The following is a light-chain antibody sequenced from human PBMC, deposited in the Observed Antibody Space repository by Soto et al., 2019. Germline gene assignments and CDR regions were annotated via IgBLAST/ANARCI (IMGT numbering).Light chain of an antibody. J-gene: IGKJ2*01. CDR3: QQYNNWPPMYT. Sequence: EIVMTQSPATLSVSPGERATLSCRASQSVSSNLAWYQQNPGQAPRLLLYGASTRATGIPARFSGSGSGTEFTLTISSLQSEDFAVYYCQQYNNWPPMYTFGQGTKLEIK. CDR1: QSVSSN. V-gene: IGKV3-15*01. CDR2: GAS.